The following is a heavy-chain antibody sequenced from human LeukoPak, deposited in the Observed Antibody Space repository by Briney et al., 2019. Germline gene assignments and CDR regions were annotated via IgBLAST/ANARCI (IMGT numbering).Heavy chain of an antibody. CDR1: GGSINNYY. CDR3: ARDSSTVTTRHFDY. D-gene: IGHD4-17*01. V-gene: IGHV4-59*01. Sequence: SETLSLTCTVSGGSINNYYWTWIRQPPGKGLECIGYVYYTGSTYYNPSLKSRVTISVDTSRNQFSLKLKSVIAADTAVYYCARDSSTVTTRHFDYWGQGILVTVSS. J-gene: IGHJ4*02. CDR2: VYYTGST.